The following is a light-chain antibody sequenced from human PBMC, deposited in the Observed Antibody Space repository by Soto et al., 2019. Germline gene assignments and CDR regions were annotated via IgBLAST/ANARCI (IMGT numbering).Light chain of an antibody. J-gene: IGLJ1*01. Sequence: QSVLTQPPSVSEAPGQKVPISCSGSSSNIGNNYVSWYQQLPGTAPKLLIYDNNKRPSGIPDRFSGSKSGTSATLGITGLQTGDEADYYCGTWDSSLSVSYVFGTGTKLTVL. CDR3: GTWDSSLSVSYV. CDR1: SSNIGNNY. CDR2: DNN. V-gene: IGLV1-51*01.